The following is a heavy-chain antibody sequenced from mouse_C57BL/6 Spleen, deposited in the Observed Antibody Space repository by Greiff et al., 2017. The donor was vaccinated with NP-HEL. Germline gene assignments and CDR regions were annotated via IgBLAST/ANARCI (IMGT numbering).Heavy chain of an antibody. J-gene: IGHJ4*01. Sequence: QVHVKQSGAELVRPGASVTLSCKASGYTFTDYEMHWVKQTPVHGLEWIGAIDPETGGTAYNQKFKGKAILTADKSSSTAYMELRSLTSEDSAVYYCTRGDGYYPYAMDYWGQGTSVTVSS. V-gene: IGHV1-15*01. CDR1: GYTFTDYE. CDR3: TRGDGYYPYAMDY. D-gene: IGHD2-3*01. CDR2: IDPETGGT.